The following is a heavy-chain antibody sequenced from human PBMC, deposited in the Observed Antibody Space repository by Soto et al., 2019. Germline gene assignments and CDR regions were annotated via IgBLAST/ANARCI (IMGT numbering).Heavy chain of an antibody. CDR1: GGSISSSNW. D-gene: IGHD1-26*01. Sequence: QLQLQESGPGLLKPSGTLSLTCAVSGGSISSSNWWSWVRQPPGKGLEWIGEIYHSGSTNYNPSLNSRVTISVDKSKDQFSLKLSSVTAADTAVYYCAKVSGSYYYGMDIWGQGTTVTVSS. CDR3: AKVSGSYYYGMDI. V-gene: IGHV4-4*02. J-gene: IGHJ6*02. CDR2: IYHSGST.